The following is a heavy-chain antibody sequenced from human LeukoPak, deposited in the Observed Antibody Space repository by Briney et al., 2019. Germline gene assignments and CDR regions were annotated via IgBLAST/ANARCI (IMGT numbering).Heavy chain of an antibody. D-gene: IGHD3-10*01. V-gene: IGHV3-66*02. CDR1: GFTVNSNY. Sequence: GGSLRFSCAASGFTVNSNYMSWVRQAPGKGLEWVSVIYSGGSTYYADSVKGRFTISRDNSKNTLYLQMNSLRAEDTAVYYCARDYNGDYGYFDLWGRGTLVTVSS. CDR3: ARDYNGDYGYFDL. J-gene: IGHJ2*01. CDR2: IYSGGST.